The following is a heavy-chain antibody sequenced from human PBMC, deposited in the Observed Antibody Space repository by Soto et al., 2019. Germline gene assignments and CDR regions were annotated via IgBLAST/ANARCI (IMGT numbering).Heavy chain of an antibody. CDR2: INNDQSST. V-gene: IGHV3-74*01. CDR1: FSISSYW. J-gene: IGHJ5*01. D-gene: IGHD2-21*02. Sequence: EVQLVESGGGLVQPGGFLRLSCTASFSISSYWMHWVRQAPGKGLEWVSRINNDQSSTFYADSVEGRFFVSRDNAKNTLYMQMSSLRVEDTAVYYCAKTDWIDFWGQGTLVIVSS. CDR3: AKTDWIDF.